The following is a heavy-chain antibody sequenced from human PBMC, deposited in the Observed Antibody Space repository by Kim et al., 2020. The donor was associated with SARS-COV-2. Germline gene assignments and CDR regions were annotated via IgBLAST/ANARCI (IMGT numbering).Heavy chain of an antibody. J-gene: IGHJ4*02. CDR1: GFTFDDYA. V-gene: IGHV3-43*02. D-gene: IGHD6-6*01. CDR2: ISGDGGST. Sequence: GGSLRLSCAASGFTFDDYAMHWVRQAPGKGLEWVSLISGDGGSTYSAGSVKGRFIISRDNSKNSLNLQMSSLRAEDTALYYCAKDGARPQKYYFDCWGQGTLVTVSS. CDR3: AKDGARPQKYYFDC.